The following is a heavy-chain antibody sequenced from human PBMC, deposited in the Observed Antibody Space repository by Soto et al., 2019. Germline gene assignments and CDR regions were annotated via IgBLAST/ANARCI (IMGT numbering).Heavy chain of an antibody. J-gene: IGHJ4*02. CDR1: GGSISSYY. Sequence: PSETLSLTCTVSGGSISSYYWSWIRQPPGKGLEWIGYIYYSGSTNYNPSLKSRVTILVDTSKNQFSLKLSSVTAADTAVYYCGRHIKGSGSFYLNGVDFWGRGTLVTVSS. V-gene: IGHV4-59*08. CDR3: GRHIKGSGSFYLNGVDF. D-gene: IGHD3-10*01. CDR2: IYYSGST.